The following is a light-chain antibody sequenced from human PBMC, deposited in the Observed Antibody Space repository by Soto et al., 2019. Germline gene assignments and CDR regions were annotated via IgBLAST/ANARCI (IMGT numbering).Light chain of an antibody. CDR3: SSYSGSSNWV. CDR1: SSDVGGYNY. J-gene: IGLJ3*02. V-gene: IGLV2-8*01. Sequence: QSALTQPPSASGSPGQSVAISCTGTSSDVGGYNYVSWYQHHPGKAPKLMIYDVSRRPSGVSDRFSGSKSGNTASLTVSGLQAEDEADYYCSSYSGSSNWVFGGGTKVTVL. CDR2: DVS.